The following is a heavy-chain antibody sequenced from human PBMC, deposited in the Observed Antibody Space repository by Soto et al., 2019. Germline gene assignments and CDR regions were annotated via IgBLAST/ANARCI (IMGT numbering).Heavy chain of an antibody. CDR1: GYIFSTYW. J-gene: IGHJ4*02. CDR3: VRPSDFWNEHDPSYFDS. D-gene: IGHD3-3*01. Sequence: EVQLVQSGAEVKKPGESLKISCKASGYIFSTYWIGWVRQMPGKGLEWMGIIFPGDSDTKYSPALQGQVTLSVDKSTTTAYLQWRSLKASDSAIYFCVRPSDFWNEHDPSYFDSWGQGTRVTVSS. CDR2: IFPGDSDT. V-gene: IGHV5-51*01.